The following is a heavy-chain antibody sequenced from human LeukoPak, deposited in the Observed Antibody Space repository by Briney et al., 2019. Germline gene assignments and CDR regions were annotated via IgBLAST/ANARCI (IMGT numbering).Heavy chain of an antibody. CDR2: ISSNGNYI. CDR3: ARSGGGMDDY. Sequence: PGGSLRLSCAASGLTFSSYRMNWVRQAPGKGLEWVSSISSNGNYIYYADSVKGRFTISRDNAKNSLYLQMNSLRAEDTAVYYCARSGGGMDDYWGQGTLVTVSS. D-gene: IGHD3-16*01. J-gene: IGHJ4*02. CDR1: GLTFSSYR. V-gene: IGHV3-21*01.